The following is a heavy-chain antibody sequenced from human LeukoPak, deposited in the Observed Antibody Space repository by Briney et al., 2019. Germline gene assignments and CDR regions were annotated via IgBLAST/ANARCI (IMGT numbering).Heavy chain of an antibody. CDR2: MNANSGNT. CDR3: TRAGYGSGSYSFGFLGFDP. D-gene: IGHD3-10*01. V-gene: IGHV1-8*02. Sequence: ASVKVSCKASGGTFSSYAISWVRQAPGQGLEWLGWMNANSGNTGFAQKFQGRITMTRDTSISTAYMELSSLRSEDTAVYYCTRAGYGSGSYSFGFLGFDPWGQGTPVTVSS. J-gene: IGHJ5*02. CDR1: GGTFSSYA.